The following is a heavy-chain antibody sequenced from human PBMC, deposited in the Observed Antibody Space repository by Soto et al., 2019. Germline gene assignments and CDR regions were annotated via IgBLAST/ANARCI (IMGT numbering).Heavy chain of an antibody. J-gene: IGHJ6*02. D-gene: IGHD5-18*01. CDR2: IIPIFGTA. CDR3: ANYLNYVDTAMAYYYYGMDV. Sequence: ASVEVSCKXSGGTFSSYAISWVRQAPGQGLEWMGGIIPIFGTANYAQKFQGRVTITADESTSTAYMELSSLRSEDTAVYYCANYLNYVDTAMAYYYYGMDVWGQGTTVTVSS. CDR1: GGTFSSYA. V-gene: IGHV1-69*13.